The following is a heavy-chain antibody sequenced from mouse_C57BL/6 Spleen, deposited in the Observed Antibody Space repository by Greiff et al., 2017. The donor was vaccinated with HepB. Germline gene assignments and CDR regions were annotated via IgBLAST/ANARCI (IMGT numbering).Heavy chain of an antibody. CDR2: IDPSDSYT. CDR1: GYTFTGYW. D-gene: IGHD1-1*01. J-gene: IGHJ2*01. CDR3: ARRYYGSEDY. Sequence: QVQLQQPGAELVMPGASVKLSCKASGYTFTGYWMHWVKQRPGQGLEWIGEIDPSDSYTNYNQKFKGKSTLTVDKSSSTAYMQLSSLTSEDSAVYYCARRYYGSEDYWGQGTTLTVSS. V-gene: IGHV1-69*01.